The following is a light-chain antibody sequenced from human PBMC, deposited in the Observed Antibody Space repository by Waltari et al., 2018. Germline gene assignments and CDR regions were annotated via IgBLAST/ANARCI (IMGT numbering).Light chain of an antibody. J-gene: IGLJ2*01. V-gene: IGLV2-23*02. CDR1: SSDVGSYNL. CDR2: KVN. Sequence: QSALTQPASVSGSPEQSITISCTGTSSDVGSYNLVSWYQQHPGKAPKLMISKVNERPSGVSSRFSCSKSGNTASLTISGLQAEDEADYYCCSYAGSNTVLFGGGTKLTVL. CDR3: CSYAGSNTVL.